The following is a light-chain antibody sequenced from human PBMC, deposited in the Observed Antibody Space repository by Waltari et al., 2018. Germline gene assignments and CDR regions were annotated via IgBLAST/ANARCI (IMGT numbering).Light chain of an antibody. CDR1: QRLLHSNGNTY. CDR2: GGS. CDR3: VQAIAFPLT. J-gene: IGKJ4*01. V-gene: IGKV2-40*01. Sequence: DIVMTQTPLSLPITPGEPASISCRSSQRLLHSNGNTYLHWYLQKPGQSPQLLIYGGSNRASGVPDRFSGSGSGTDFTLKISKVEAEDVGVYYCVQAIAFPLTFGGGTKVEI.